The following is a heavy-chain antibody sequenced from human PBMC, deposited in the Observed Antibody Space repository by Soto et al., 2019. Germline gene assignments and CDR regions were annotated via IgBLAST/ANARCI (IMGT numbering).Heavy chain of an antibody. V-gene: IGHV3-30*03. CDR1: GFTFSSYG. J-gene: IGHJ4*02. CDR3: ARDRVGMATIILSLGFDY. Sequence: QVQLVESGGGVVQPGRSLRLSCAASGFTFSSYGMHWVRQAPGKGLEWVAVISFDESNKYYADSVKGRFTISRDNSKNTLSLQLNSLRAEDTAVYYCARDRVGMATIILSLGFDYWGQGTPVTVSS. CDR2: ISFDESNK. D-gene: IGHD5-12*01.